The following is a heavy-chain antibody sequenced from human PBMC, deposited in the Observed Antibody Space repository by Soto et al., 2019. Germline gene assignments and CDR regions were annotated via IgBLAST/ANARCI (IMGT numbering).Heavy chain of an antibody. V-gene: IGHV4-59*08. CDR2: VYYTGTT. D-gene: IGHD3-22*01. CDR3: ARLGGYYQSLDT. Sequence: TSETLSLTCTVSNGSISGYYWTWIRQPPGKGLEWIGNVYYTGTTRYNPSLKRRVTISVDTSKNRISLKLSSVTAADTAFYYCARLGGYYQSLDTWGQGTLVTVSS. CDR1: NGSISGYY. J-gene: IGHJ5*02.